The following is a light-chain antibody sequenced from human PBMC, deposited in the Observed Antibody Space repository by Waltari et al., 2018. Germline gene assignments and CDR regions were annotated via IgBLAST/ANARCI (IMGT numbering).Light chain of an antibody. CDR3: SSYAGNNIYV. Sequence: QSALTQPPSASGSPGQSVTISCTGTSSDVGGYNYVSWYQQHPGKAPKLMISEVSKRPAGVPDRFSGSKSGNTASLTVSVLQAEDEADYYCSSYAGNNIYVFGAGTKVTVL. CDR1: SSDVGGYNY. J-gene: IGLJ1*01. CDR2: EVS. V-gene: IGLV2-8*01.